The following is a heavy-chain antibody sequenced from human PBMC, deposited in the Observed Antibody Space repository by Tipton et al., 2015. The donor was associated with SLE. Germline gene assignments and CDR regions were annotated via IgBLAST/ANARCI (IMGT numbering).Heavy chain of an antibody. CDR1: GGSITGQY. Sequence: TLSLTCTVSGGSITGQYWNWIRQSPGKGLEWIGYFYSAGNTNYNPSLQSRVAISVDTSKRQFSLKVTSVTAADTAVYYCARIRPGHGDPFDFWGQGTLVTVSS. V-gene: IGHV4-59*11. CDR3: ARIRPGHGDPFDF. CDR2: FYSAGNT. J-gene: IGHJ4*02. D-gene: IGHD4-17*01.